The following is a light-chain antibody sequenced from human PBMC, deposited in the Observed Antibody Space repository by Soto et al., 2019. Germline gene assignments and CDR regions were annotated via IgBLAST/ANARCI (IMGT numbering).Light chain of an antibody. Sequence: EIVLTQSPATLSSFPGDRVTLSCRASQSVNSNFLSWFQQKPGQPPRLLLYAASKRAAGTPDRFSGAGSGTDFTLIISRLEPEDSAIYHCQLYGSYMFTFGQGTKVDIK. J-gene: IGKJ2*01. V-gene: IGKV3-20*01. CDR3: QLYGSYMFT. CDR1: QSVNSNF. CDR2: AAS.